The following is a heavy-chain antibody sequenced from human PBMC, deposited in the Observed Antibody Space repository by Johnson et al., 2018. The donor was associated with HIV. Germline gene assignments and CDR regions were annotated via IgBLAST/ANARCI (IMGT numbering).Heavy chain of an antibody. CDR1: GFTVSTNY. CDR3: ARDIREYYFDTSGRSHSDAFDV. V-gene: IGHV3-66*02. Sequence: VQLVESGGGLVQTGGSLSLSCAASGFTVSTNYMRWVRQAPGKGLEWVSVIYSGGNTYYADSVKGRFAISRDIYKIKVDLQMNSLRTVDTAIYYCARDIREYYFDTSGRSHSDAFDVWGQGTMVTVSS. J-gene: IGHJ3*01. CDR2: IYSGGNT. D-gene: IGHD3-22*01.